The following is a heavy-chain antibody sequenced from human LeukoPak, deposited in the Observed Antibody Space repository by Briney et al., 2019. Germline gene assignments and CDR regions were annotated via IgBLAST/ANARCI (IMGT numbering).Heavy chain of an antibody. CDR1: GGTFSSYA. CDR2: IIPIFGTA. D-gene: IGHD6-19*01. J-gene: IGHJ5*02. V-gene: IGHV1-69*13. CDR3: ARDKEWYSSGWYWFDP. Sequence: SVKVSCKASGGTFSSYAISWVRQAPGQGLEWMGGIIPIFGTANYAQKFQGRVTITADESMSTAYMELSSLRSEDTAVYYCARDKEWYSSGWYWFDPWGQGTLVTVSS.